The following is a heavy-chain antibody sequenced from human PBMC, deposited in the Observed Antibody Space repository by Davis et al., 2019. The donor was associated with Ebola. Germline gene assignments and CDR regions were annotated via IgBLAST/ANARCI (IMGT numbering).Heavy chain of an antibody. CDR1: GSSPSTTGLG. J-gene: IGHJ5*02. Sequence: SGPTLVKPTQTLTLTCSFSGSSPSTTGLGVGWIRRPPGKAVEWLALIYWDVDNRYSPSLRSRLTISKDTSKNQVVLTMTNMDPLDTATYYCAHKAYGSLANWFGPWGQGTLVTVSS. D-gene: IGHD4-17*01. V-gene: IGHV2-5*02. CDR2: IYWDVDN. CDR3: AHKAYGSLANWFGP.